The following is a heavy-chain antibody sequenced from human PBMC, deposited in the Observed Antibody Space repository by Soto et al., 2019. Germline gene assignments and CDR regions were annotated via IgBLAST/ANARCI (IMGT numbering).Heavy chain of an antibody. Sequence: SETLSLTCAVYGGSFSGYYWSWIRQPPGKGLEWIGEINHSGSTNYNPSLKSRVTISVDTSKIQFSLKLSSVTAADTAVYYCASGNYDFWSGSSPNWFDPWGQGTLVTVSS. CDR1: GGSFSGYY. D-gene: IGHD3-3*01. CDR2: INHSGST. CDR3: ASGNYDFWSGSSPNWFDP. J-gene: IGHJ5*02. V-gene: IGHV4-34*01.